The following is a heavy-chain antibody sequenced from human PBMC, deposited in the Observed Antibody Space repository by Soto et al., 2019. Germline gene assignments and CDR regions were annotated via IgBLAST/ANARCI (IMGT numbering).Heavy chain of an antibody. V-gene: IGHV3-23*01. CDR1: GFTFSSYA. CDR2: ISGSGGST. Sequence: EVPLLESGGGLVQPGGSLRLSCAASGFTFSSYAMSWVRQAPGKGLEWVSAISGSGGSTYYADSVKGRFTISRDNSKNTLYLQMNSLRAEDTAVYYCAKGSSGYSYYGMDVWGQGTTVTVSS. CDR3: AKGSSGYSYYGMDV. J-gene: IGHJ6*02. D-gene: IGHD3-22*01.